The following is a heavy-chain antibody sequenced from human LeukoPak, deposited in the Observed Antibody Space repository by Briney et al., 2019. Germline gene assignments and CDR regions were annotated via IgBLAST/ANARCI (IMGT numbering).Heavy chain of an antibody. CDR2: TNLNRGGT. V-gene: IGHV1-2*02. CDR3: ARDRRPIAAAVYYYYYYMDV. D-gene: IGHD6-13*01. Sequence: ASVKVSCKASGYTFTGYYMHWVRQAPGQGLEGLGWTNLNRGGTNYAQKFQGRVTMTRDTSISTAYMELSRLRSDDTAVYYCARDRRPIAAAVYYYYYYMDVWGKGTTVTVSS. CDR1: GYTFTGYY. J-gene: IGHJ6*03.